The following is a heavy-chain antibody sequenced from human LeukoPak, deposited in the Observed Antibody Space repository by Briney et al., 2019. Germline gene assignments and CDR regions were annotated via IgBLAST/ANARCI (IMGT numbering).Heavy chain of an antibody. V-gene: IGHV1-24*01. Sequence: ASVKVSCKVSGYTLTELSMHWVRQAPGKGLEWMGGFDPEDSETIYAQKFQGRVTMTEDASTDTAYMELSSLRSEDTAVYYCATGITMVRGVTYYYYGMDVWGKGTTVTVSS. J-gene: IGHJ6*04. CDR2: FDPEDSET. CDR3: ATGITMVRGVTYYYYGMDV. D-gene: IGHD3-10*01. CDR1: GYTLTELS.